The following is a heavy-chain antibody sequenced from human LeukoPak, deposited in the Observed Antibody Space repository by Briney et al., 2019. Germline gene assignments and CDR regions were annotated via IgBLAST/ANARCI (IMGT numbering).Heavy chain of an antibody. CDR2: INHSGST. J-gene: IGHJ5*02. CDR1: GGSFSGYY. CDR3: ARQNPLNWFDP. Sequence: SETLSLTCAVYGGSFSGYYWSWIRQPPGKGLEWIGEINHSGSTNYNPSLKSRVTISVDTSKNQFSLNLTSVTAADTAVYYCARQNPLNWFDPWGQGTLATVSS. V-gene: IGHV4-34*01.